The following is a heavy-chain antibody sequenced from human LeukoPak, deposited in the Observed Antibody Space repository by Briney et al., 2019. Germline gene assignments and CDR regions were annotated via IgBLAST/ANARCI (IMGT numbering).Heavy chain of an antibody. Sequence: RASVKVSCTASGYTFTSYGISWVRQAPGQGLEWMGWISAYNGNTNYAQKLQGRVTMTTDISTSTAYTELRSLRSDDTAVYYCARGYCSSTSCYYFDYWGQGTLVTVSS. CDR1: GYTFTSYG. J-gene: IGHJ4*02. CDR2: ISAYNGNT. V-gene: IGHV1-18*01. CDR3: ARGYCSSTSCYYFDY. D-gene: IGHD2-2*03.